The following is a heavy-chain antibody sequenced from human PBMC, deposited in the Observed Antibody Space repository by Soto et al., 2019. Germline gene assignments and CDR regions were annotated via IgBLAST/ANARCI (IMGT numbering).Heavy chain of an antibody. CDR3: ARRDGIAAAGDDY. J-gene: IGHJ4*02. Sequence: EVQLVESGGGLVKPGGSLRLSCAASGFTFSSYSMNWVRQAPGKGLEWVSSISSSSSYIYYADSVKGRFTISRDNAKNSLYLQMNSLRAEDTAVYYCARRDGIAAAGDDYWGQGTLVTVSS. CDR1: GFTFSSYS. CDR2: ISSSSSYI. D-gene: IGHD6-13*01. V-gene: IGHV3-21*01.